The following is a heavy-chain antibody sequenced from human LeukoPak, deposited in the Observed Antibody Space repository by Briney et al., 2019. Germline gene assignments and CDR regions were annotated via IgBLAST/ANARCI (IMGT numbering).Heavy chain of an antibody. CDR3: ASLYGGNLYSGLDA. Sequence: GGSLRLSCAASGFTFSSYEMNWVRQAPGKGLEWLSYIRSSGSPIYYAHSVKGRFTISRDNGKNSLYLQMDGLRAEDTAVYYCASLYGGNLYSGLDAWGQGTTVTVSS. J-gene: IGHJ6*02. CDR2: IRSSGSPI. V-gene: IGHV3-48*03. D-gene: IGHD4-23*01. CDR1: GFTFSSYE.